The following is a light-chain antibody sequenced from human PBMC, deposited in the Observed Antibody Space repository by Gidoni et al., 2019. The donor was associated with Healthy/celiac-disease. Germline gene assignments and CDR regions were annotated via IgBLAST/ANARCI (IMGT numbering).Light chain of an antibody. J-gene: IGKJ1*01. V-gene: IGKV1-8*01. CDR3: QQYYSYPRA. CDR1: QGISSY. CDR2: AAS. Sequence: AILMTQSPSSLSASTGDRVTITCRASQGISSYLAWYQQKPGKAPKLLIYAASTLQSGVPSRFSGSGSWTDFTLTISCLQSEDFATYYCQQYYSYPRAFGQGTKVEIK.